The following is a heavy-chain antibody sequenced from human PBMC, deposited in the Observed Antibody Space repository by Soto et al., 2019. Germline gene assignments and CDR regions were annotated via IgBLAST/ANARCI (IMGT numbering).Heavy chain of an antibody. V-gene: IGHV4-59*01. CDR2: IYYSGST. D-gene: IGHD3-22*01. CDR1: GGSISSYY. J-gene: IGHJ5*02. CDR3: ASSYDSSGYNWFDP. Sequence: KPSETLSLTCTVSGGSISSYYWSWIRQPPGKGLEWIGYIYYSGSTNYNPSLKSRVTISVDTSKNQFSLKLSSVTAADTAVYYCASSYDSSGYNWFDPWGQGTLVTVSS.